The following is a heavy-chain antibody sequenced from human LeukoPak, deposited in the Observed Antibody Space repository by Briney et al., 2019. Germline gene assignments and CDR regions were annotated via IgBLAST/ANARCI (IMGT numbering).Heavy chain of an antibody. Sequence: PGGSLRLSCVASGFTLRSYVMNWVRQTPGKGLEWVSSISGSGDSTFYADPVKGRFSISRGNSKNTLYLQVNGLRTEDTAVYYCAKDRLLNCRGDCYIFDYWGQGTVVTVSS. J-gene: IGHJ4*02. V-gene: IGHV3-23*01. D-gene: IGHD2-21*02. CDR1: GFTLRSYV. CDR2: ISGSGDST. CDR3: AKDRLLNCRGDCYIFDY.